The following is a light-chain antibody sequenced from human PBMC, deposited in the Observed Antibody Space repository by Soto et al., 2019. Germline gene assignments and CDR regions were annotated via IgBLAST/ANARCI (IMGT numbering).Light chain of an antibody. V-gene: IGLV1-47*01. Sequence: QSVLTQPPSASGTPGQRVTISCSGSSSNIGSNFVYWYQQLSGTAPKLLFYKNNQRPPGVPDRFSASKSGTSASLAISGLRSEDEADYYCAAWDDSLSGPVFGGGTKVTVL. J-gene: IGLJ2*01. CDR2: KNN. CDR1: SSNIGSNF. CDR3: AAWDDSLSGPV.